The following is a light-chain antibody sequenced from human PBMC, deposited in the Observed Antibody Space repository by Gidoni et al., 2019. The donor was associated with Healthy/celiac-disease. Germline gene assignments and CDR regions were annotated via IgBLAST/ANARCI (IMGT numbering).Light chain of an antibody. Sequence: IRMTQSPSSFSASTGDRVTITCRASQGISSYLAWYQQKPGKAPKLLIYAASTLQSGVPSRFSGSGSGTDFTLTISCLQSEDFATYYCQQYYSYLITFGQGTRLEIK. CDR3: QQYYSYLIT. V-gene: IGKV1-8*01. J-gene: IGKJ5*01. CDR2: AAS. CDR1: QGISSY.